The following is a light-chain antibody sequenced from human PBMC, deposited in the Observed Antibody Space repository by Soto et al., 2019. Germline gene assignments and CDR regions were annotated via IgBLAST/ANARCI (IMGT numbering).Light chain of an antibody. CDR1: QSVGSW. CDR2: KAS. CDR3: HQYHKFWT. Sequence: DIQMTQSPSTLSASVGDRVTITCRASQSVGSWLAWYQQKPGKAPKLLIYKASRLGSGVTSRFSGSESGTEFCLTRSNLQPDDFATYYCHQYHKFWTFGQGTKVEIK. V-gene: IGKV1-5*03. J-gene: IGKJ1*01.